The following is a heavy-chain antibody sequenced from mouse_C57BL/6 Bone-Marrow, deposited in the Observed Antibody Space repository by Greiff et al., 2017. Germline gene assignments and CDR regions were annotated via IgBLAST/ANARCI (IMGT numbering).Heavy chain of an antibody. Sequence: EVQVVESGPELVKPGASVKIPCKASGYTFTDYNMDWVKQSHGKSLEWIGDINPNNGGTIYNQKFKGKATLTVDKSSSTAYMELRSLTSEDTAVYYCARWDYYGSSYWDYWGQGTTLTVSS. J-gene: IGHJ2*01. D-gene: IGHD1-1*01. CDR1: GYTFTDYN. V-gene: IGHV1-18*01. CDR2: INPNNGGT. CDR3: ARWDYYGSSYWDY.